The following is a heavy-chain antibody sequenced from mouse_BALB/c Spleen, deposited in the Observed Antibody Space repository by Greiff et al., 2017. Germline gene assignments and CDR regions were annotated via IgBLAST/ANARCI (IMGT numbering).Heavy chain of an antibody. CDR1: GFTFSSYA. D-gene: IGHD2-12*01. V-gene: IGHV5-6-5*01. CDR2: ISSGGST. Sequence: EVMLVESGGGLVQPGGSLKLSCAASGFTFSSYAMSWVRQTPEKRLEWVASISSGGSTYYPDSVKGRFTISRDNARNILYLQMSSLRSEDTAMYYCAREGFTTEFYYAMDYWGQGTSVTVSS. CDR3: AREGFTTEFYYAMDY. J-gene: IGHJ4*01.